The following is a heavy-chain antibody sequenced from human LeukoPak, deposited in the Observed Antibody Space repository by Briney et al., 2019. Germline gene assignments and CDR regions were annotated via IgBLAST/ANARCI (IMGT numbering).Heavy chain of an antibody. CDR1: GFTFTSSA. CDR2: IVVGSGNT. V-gene: IGHV1-58*02. Sequence: SVKVSCKASGFTFTSSAMQWVRQARGQRLEWIGWIVVGSGNTNYAQKFQERVTITRDMSTSTAYMELSSLRSEDTAVYYCAADRLRRSRSPPSMDVWGQGTTVTVSS. D-gene: IGHD4-17*01. CDR3: AADRLRRSRSPPSMDV. J-gene: IGHJ6*02.